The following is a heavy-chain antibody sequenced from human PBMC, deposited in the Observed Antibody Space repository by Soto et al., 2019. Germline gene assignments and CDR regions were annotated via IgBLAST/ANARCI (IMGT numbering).Heavy chain of an antibody. J-gene: IGHJ4*02. V-gene: IGHV3-30*18. D-gene: IGHD3-22*01. Sequence: PGGSLRLSCAASGFTFSSYGMHWVRQAPGKGLEWVAVISYDGSNKYYADSVKGRFTISRDNSKNTLYLQMNSLRAEDTAVYYCAKDTLHYYDSSGYLPHGYWGQGTLVTVSS. CDR1: GFTFSSYG. CDR3: AKDTLHYYDSSGYLPHGY. CDR2: ISYDGSNK.